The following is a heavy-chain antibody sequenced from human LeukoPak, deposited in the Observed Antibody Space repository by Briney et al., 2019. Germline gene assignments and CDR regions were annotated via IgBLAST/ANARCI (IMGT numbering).Heavy chain of an antibody. CDR3: ARAAAYYDFWSGYSPVDY. CDR1: GGSISSYY. Sequence: SETLSLTCTVSGGSISSYYWSWIRQPAGKGLEWIGRIYTSGSTNYNPSLKSRVTMSVDTSKNQFSLKLSSVTAADTAVYYCARAAAYYDFWSGYSPVDYWGQGTLVTVSS. CDR2: IYTSGST. D-gene: IGHD3-3*01. J-gene: IGHJ4*02. V-gene: IGHV4-4*07.